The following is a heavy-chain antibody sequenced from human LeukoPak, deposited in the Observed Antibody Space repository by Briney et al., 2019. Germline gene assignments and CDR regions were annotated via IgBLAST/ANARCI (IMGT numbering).Heavy chain of an antibody. J-gene: IGHJ3*01. CDR3: ARRGLVAGIYDLVYGFDL. CDR2: VNPDTGNT. D-gene: IGHD3/OR15-3a*01. CDR1: GYSFTTFH. V-gene: IGHV1-8*03. Sequence: ASVKVSCKAAGYSFTTFHINWVRQAPGQGPEWMGWVNPDTGNTGFAQKFQGIVTITQNSSVTTVYMELSSLTSEDTAVYYCARRGLVAGIYDLVYGFDLWGQGTMVTVSS.